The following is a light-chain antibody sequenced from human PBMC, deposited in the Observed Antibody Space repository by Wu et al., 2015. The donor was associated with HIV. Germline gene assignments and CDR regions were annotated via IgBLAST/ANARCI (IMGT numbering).Light chain of an antibody. Sequence: EIVLTQSPATLSLSPGERATLSCRASQSVNSYVAWYQQKPGQAPRLLIYGASSRATGIPDRFSGSGSGTDFTLTISRLEPEDFAVYYCQQYGSSPYSFGQGTKLEIK. J-gene: IGKJ2*03. CDR3: QQYGSSPYS. CDR1: QSVNSY. CDR2: GAS. V-gene: IGKV3-20*01.